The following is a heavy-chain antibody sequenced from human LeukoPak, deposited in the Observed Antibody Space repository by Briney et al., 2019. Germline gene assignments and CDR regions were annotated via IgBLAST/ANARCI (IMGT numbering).Heavy chain of an antibody. CDR2: FHPKDADM. V-gene: IGHV1-24*01. Sequence: ASVKVSCKVSGYSVTEVAIHWVRQTPGEGLEWMGGFHPKDADMIYAQKFQRRVTMTQDTSTDTVYMELSRLRSDDTAVYYCARDGYSGYAANWGQGTLVTVSS. CDR3: ARDGYSGYAAN. D-gene: IGHD5-12*01. J-gene: IGHJ4*02. CDR1: GYSVTEVA.